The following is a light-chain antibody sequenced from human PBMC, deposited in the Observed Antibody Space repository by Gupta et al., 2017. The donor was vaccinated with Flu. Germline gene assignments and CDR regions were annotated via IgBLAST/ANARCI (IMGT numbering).Light chain of an antibody. Sequence: ATLSVSPGERATLSCRASQSVSSNLAWYQQKSGQAPRLLIYGASTRATGIPARFSGSGSGTEFTLTINSLQSEDFAVYYCQQYQNWPPWTFGQGTKVEIK. V-gene: IGKV3-15*01. J-gene: IGKJ1*01. CDR3: QQYQNWPPWT. CDR1: QSVSSN. CDR2: GAS.